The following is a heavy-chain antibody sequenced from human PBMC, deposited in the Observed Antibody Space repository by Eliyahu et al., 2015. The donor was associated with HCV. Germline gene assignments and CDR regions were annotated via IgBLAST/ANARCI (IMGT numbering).Heavy chain of an antibody. CDR3: ASGGGGIAVTGTGGWFDP. Sequence: QVQLQESGPGLVKPSETLSLTCTVSGVSITTYXXXWIRQXPGXGLEWXGXIHYSGSTNYNPXXKSRVTISVDTSKNQFSLKLTSVTAADTAMYYCASGGGGIAVTGTGGWFDPWGQGTLVTVSS. J-gene: IGHJ5*02. CDR2: IHYSGST. V-gene: IGHV4-59*01. CDR1: GVSITTYX. D-gene: IGHD6-19*01.